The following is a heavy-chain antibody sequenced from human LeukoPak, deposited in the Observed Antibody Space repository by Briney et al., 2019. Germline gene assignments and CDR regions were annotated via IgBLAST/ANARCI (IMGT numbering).Heavy chain of an antibody. Sequence: SETLSLTCTVSGGSISSHYWSWIRQPPGKGLEWIGYIYYSGSTNYNPSPKSRVTISVDTSKNQFSLKLSSVTAADTAVYYCARVVRGGLYYYYYYMDVWGKGTTVTVSS. CDR2: IYYSGST. CDR1: GGSISSHY. J-gene: IGHJ6*03. CDR3: ARVVRGGLYYYYYYMDV. V-gene: IGHV4-59*11. D-gene: IGHD3-10*02.